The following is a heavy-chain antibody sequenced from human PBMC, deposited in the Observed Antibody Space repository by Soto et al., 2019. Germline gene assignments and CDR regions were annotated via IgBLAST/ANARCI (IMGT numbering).Heavy chain of an antibody. D-gene: IGHD1-26*01. Sequence: QMQLVQSGPEVKKPGTSVKVSCKASGFTFTSSAMQWVRQARGQRLEWIGWIVVGSGNTNYAQKFQERVTITRDMXTXXAYMELSSLRSEDTAVYYCAADGPLIVGAVLGMDVWGQGTTVTVSS. CDR3: AADGPLIVGAVLGMDV. CDR2: IVVGSGNT. CDR1: GFTFTSSA. V-gene: IGHV1-58*02. J-gene: IGHJ6*02.